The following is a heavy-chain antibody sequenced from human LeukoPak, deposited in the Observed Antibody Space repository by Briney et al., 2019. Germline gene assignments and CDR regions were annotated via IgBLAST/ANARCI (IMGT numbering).Heavy chain of an antibody. CDR1: GFTFSSYS. CDR2: ISSSSRYI. J-gene: IGHJ4*02. Sequence: PGGSLRLSCAASGFTFSSYSMNWVRQGPGKGLEWVSSISSSSRYIYYADSVKGRFTISRDNAKNSLYLQMNSLRAEDTAVYYCARAYYCSSTSCYAQFDYWAREPWSPSPQ. CDR3: ARAYYCSSTSCYAQFDY. V-gene: IGHV3-21*01. D-gene: IGHD2-2*01.